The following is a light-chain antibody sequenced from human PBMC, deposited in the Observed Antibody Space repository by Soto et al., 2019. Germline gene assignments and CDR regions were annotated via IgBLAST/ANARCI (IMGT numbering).Light chain of an antibody. CDR3: SSYTSSSTVV. CDR2: DVG. J-gene: IGLJ2*01. V-gene: IGLV2-14*03. Sequence: QSALTQPASVSGSPGQSITISCTGTSSDVGGYNYVSWYQHHPGKAPKLMIYDVGNRPSVVSNRFSGSKSGNTASLTISGLQAEDEADYYCSSYTSSSTVVFGGGTKLTVL. CDR1: SSDVGGYNY.